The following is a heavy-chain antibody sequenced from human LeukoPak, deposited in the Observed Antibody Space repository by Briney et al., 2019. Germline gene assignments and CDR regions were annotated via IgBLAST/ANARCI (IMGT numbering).Heavy chain of an antibody. D-gene: IGHD2/OR15-2a*01. CDR2: IKEDGTEK. J-gene: IGHJ4*02. V-gene: IGHV3-7*01. CDR3: VRGPYIQNHYFYYFDF. CDR1: EFIFTNYW. Sequence: PGGSLRLSCAASEFIFTNYWMSWVRQAPGKGLEWVANIKEDGTEKYYGDSLKYRSTISRDNAKNSLYLQLNILRAEDTAVYYCVRGPYIQNHYFYYFDFWGQGTLVTVSS.